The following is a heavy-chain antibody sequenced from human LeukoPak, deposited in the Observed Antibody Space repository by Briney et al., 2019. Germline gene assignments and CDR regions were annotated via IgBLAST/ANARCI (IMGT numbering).Heavy chain of an antibody. V-gene: IGHV4-61*02. Sequence: PSETLSLTCAVSGDSISSGTYSWNWIRQPAGKGLEWIGRFFNNGSTNYNPSLKSRVTISADASRNQFSLIPTSVTAADAALYYCARAFHYGYYLDYWGQGTLVTVSA. CDR3: ARAFHYGYYLDY. CDR2: FFNNGST. D-gene: IGHD3-16*01. J-gene: IGHJ4*02. CDR1: GDSISSGTYS.